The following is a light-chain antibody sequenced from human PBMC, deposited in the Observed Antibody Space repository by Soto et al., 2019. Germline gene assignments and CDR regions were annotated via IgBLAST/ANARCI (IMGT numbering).Light chain of an antibody. Sequence: QSVLTQPPSASGTPGQTIAISCSGGSSNIGSHTVNWYQQLPGTAPRLLIYSNTQRPSGVPDRFSGSKSGTSASLAITGLQSDSEGDYYCAAWDDSLNGVVFGGGTKHRP. CDR2: SNT. CDR1: SSNIGSHT. V-gene: IGLV1-44*01. CDR3: AAWDDSLNGVV. J-gene: IGLJ2*01.